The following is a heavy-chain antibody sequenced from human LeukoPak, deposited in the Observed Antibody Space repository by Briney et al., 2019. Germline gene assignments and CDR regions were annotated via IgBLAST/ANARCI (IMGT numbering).Heavy chain of an antibody. CDR1: GFTFSSYS. CDR3: VRKIMGSYGGHYYYGIDV. J-gene: IGHJ6*02. D-gene: IGHD1-26*01. CDR2: IGTGGDT. Sequence: PGGSLRLSCAASGFTFSSYSMNWVRQAPGKGLEWVSAIGTGGDTYYSDSVKGRFTISRENAKSSLYLQMNSLEAEDTATYHCVRKIMGSYGGHYYYGIDVWGQGTTVTVSS. V-gene: IGHV3-13*01.